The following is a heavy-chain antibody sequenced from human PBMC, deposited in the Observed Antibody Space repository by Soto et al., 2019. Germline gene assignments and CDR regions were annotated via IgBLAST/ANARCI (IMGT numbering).Heavy chain of an antibody. Sequence: ASVKVSCKASGYSFSDYYIQWVRQAPGQGLEWVGWIIPNSGDTKYGQKFQGRVTLTRXXXXXXAXMXLXXXXYDXTAVYYCARTTATGTIYYFDPWGQGTLVTVSS. CDR3: ARTTATGTIYYFDP. CDR2: IIPNSGDT. V-gene: IGHV1-2*02. D-gene: IGHD3-9*01. CDR1: GYSFSDYY. J-gene: IGHJ4*02.